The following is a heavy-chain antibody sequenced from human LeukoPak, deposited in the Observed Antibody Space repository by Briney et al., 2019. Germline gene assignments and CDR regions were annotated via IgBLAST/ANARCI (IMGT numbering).Heavy chain of an antibody. CDR1: GFTFSSYA. V-gene: IGHV3-30-3*01. CDR3: AKDDVVVPAAIIYYYYGMDV. Sequence: GGSLRLSCAASGFTFSSYAMHWVRQAPGKGLEWVAVISYDGSNKYYADFVKGRFTISRDNSKNTLYLQMNSLRAEDTAVYYCAKDDVVVPAAIIYYYYGMDVWGQGTTVTVSS. CDR2: ISYDGSNK. D-gene: IGHD2-2*01. J-gene: IGHJ6*02.